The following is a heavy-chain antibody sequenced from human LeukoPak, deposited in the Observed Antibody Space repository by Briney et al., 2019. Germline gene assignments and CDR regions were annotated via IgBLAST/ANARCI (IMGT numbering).Heavy chain of an antibody. CDR3: AKDRTPDGFYSIDY. Sequence: PGGSLRLSCTGSGLTFGIYAMNWVRQAPGKGLEWVSVITGNSGRIDYADSVKVRFTISRDNDRNTLYLQMTPLRAEDTAIYFCAKDRTPDGFYSIDYWGQGVLVTVSS. CDR2: ITGNSGRI. CDR1: GLTFGIYA. V-gene: IGHV3-23*01. D-gene: IGHD2-15*01. J-gene: IGHJ4*02.